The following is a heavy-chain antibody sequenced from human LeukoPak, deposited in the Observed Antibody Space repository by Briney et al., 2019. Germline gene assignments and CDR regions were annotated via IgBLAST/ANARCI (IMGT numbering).Heavy chain of an antibody. CDR1: GFTVNSYY. V-gene: IGHV3-23*01. CDR2: IRVSGST. D-gene: IGHD7-27*01. CDR3: AKGTGDTAYYFDF. Sequence: GGSLRLSGAASGFTVNSYYMGWVRQAPGKGLEWVSGIRVSGSTYYPDSVTGRFTISRDNSENTLYLQMSGLRAEDTAIYYCAKGTGDTAYYFDFWGQGVLVTVSS. J-gene: IGHJ4*02.